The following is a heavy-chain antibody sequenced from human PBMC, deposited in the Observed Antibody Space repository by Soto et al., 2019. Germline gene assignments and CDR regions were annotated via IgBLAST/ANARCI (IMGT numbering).Heavy chain of an antibody. CDR1: GYTFTGYY. CDR2: INPNSGGT. J-gene: IGHJ4*02. CDR3: ARGYCSSTSCNSYYFDY. D-gene: IGHD2-2*01. Sequence: ASVQVFFKAFGYTFTGYYMHWVRQAPGQGLEWMGWINPNSGGTNYAQKFQGWVTMTRDTSISTAYMEPSRLRSDDTAVYYCARGYCSSTSCNSYYFDYWGQGTLVTVSS. V-gene: IGHV1-2*04.